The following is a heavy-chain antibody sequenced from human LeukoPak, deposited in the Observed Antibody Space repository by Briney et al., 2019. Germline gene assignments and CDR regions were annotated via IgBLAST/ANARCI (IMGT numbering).Heavy chain of an antibody. Sequence: GASVKVSCKASGYTFTSYGISWVRQAPGQGLEWMGWISAYNGNTNYAQKLQGRVTMTTDTSTSTAYMELRSLRSDDTAVYYCARVWSGSSSNWFDPWGQGTLVTVSS. V-gene: IGHV1-18*01. CDR1: GYTFTSYG. CDR3: ARVWSGSSSNWFDP. D-gene: IGHD3-10*02. J-gene: IGHJ5*02. CDR2: ISAYNGNT.